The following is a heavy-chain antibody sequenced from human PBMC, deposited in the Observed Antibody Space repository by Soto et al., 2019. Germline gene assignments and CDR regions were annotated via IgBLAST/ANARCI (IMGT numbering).Heavy chain of an antibody. Sequence: QVQLVQSGAEVKKPGSSVKVSCKVSGGPFSSFAIAWVRQAPGQGLEWMGGIIPTFGTPNYAQKFQGRVTISADDSTTTAHMELRSLRSEDTAVYFCARVSNYGSGSYSFWGQGTLVTVSS. CDR3: ARVSNYGSGSYSF. CDR2: IIPTFGTP. D-gene: IGHD3-10*01. J-gene: IGHJ4*02. CDR1: GGPFSSFA. V-gene: IGHV1-69*01.